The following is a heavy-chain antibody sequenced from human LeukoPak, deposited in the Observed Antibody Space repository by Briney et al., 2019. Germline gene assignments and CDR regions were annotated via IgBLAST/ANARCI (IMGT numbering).Heavy chain of an antibody. J-gene: IGHJ3*01. D-gene: IGHD6-13*01. V-gene: IGHV3-23*01. CDR2: ISGSGGST. CDR1: GLTFSTYA. Sequence: GGSQRLSCAASGLTFSTYAMSWVRQAPGKGLEWVSNISGSGGSTNYADSVKGRFTISRDNSKNTLYLQMNSLRAEDTAVYYCAPLNPDSGISAAGPFWGKGTRDPVSS. CDR3: APLNPDSGISAAGPF.